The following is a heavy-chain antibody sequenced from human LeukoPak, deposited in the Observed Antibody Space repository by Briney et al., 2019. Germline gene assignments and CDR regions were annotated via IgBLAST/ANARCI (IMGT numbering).Heavy chain of an antibody. J-gene: IGHJ6*02. CDR3: ARVSRTNYYYYGMDV. CDR1: GFTFSDYY. V-gene: IGHV3-11*01. Sequence: GGSLRLSCAASGFTFSDYYMSWIRQAPGKGLEWVSYISSSGSTIYYADSVKGRLTISRDNAKNSLYLQMNSLRAEDTAVYYCARVSRTNYYYYGMDVWGQGTTVTVSS. CDR2: ISSSGSTI.